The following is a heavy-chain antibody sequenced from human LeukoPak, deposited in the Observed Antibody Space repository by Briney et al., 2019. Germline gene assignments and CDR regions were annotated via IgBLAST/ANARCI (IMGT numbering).Heavy chain of an antibody. V-gene: IGHV3-53*01. D-gene: IGHD6-19*01. Sequence: GGSLRLSCAASGFTVSSNYMSWVRQAPGKGLEWVSVIYSGGSTYYADSVKGRFTISRDNSKNTLYLQMNSLRAEDTAVYYWARDNSGWYGYYWYFDLWGRGTLVTVSS. J-gene: IGHJ2*01. CDR1: GFTVSSNY. CDR3: ARDNSGWYGYYWYFDL. CDR2: IYSGGST.